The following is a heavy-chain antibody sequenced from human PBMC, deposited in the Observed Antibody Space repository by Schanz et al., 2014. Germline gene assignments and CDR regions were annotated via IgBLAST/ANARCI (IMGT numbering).Heavy chain of an antibody. CDR3: VRDSFFAFDY. CDR2: IWSDGTNE. V-gene: IGHV3-33*01. J-gene: IGHJ4*02. Sequence: QGQLVESGGGVVQPGKSLRLSCATSGFIFRSFGIHWVHQAPGKGLEWVAVIWSDGTNEYYADSVKGRFTISGDSSKYTVYLQMNSLRAEDTAVYYCVRDSFFAFDYWGQGTLVTVSS. D-gene: IGHD3-3*01. CDR1: GFIFRSFG.